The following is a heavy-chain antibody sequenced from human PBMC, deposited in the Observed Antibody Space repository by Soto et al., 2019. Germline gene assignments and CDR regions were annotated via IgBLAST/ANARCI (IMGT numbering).Heavy chain of an antibody. Sequence: GSLRLSCAASGFTFSSYAMHWVRQAPGKGLEWVAVISYDGSNKYYADSVKGRFTISRDNSKNTLYLQMNSLRAEDTAVYYCARDGHTAEGHYYYGMDVWGQRTTVTVSS. V-gene: IGHV3-30-3*01. J-gene: IGHJ6*02. CDR2: ISYDGSNK. CDR3: ARDGHTAEGHYYYGMDV. CDR1: GFTFSSYA. D-gene: IGHD4-17*01.